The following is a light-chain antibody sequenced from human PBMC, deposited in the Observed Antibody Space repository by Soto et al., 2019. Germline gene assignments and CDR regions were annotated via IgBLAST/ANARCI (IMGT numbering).Light chain of an antibody. J-gene: IGKJ3*01. Sequence: DIVMTQSPDSLAVSLGERATLDCKSSQSVLSSSNNKAYLAWYQQKPGQPPKLLISWASTRESGVPDRFSGSGSGTDFTLTISSLQAEVVAVYYCQQYGSSPRTFGPGTKVDIK. CDR2: WAS. CDR3: QQYGSSPRT. V-gene: IGKV4-1*01. CDR1: QSVLSSSNNKAY.